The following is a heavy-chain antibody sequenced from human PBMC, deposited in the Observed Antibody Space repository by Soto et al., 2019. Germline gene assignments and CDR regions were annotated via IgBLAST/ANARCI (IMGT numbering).Heavy chain of an antibody. CDR1: GFTFSSYW. D-gene: IGHD3-16*02. Sequence: GGSLRLSCAASGFTFSSYWLHWVRPAPGNGLVWVSRINSDGSSTSYADSVKGRFTISRDNAKNTLYLQMNSLRAEDTAVYYCARDRYNGDYYYYYGMDVWGQGTTVTVSS. CDR2: INSDGSST. CDR3: ARDRYNGDYYYYYGMDV. J-gene: IGHJ6*02. V-gene: IGHV3-74*01.